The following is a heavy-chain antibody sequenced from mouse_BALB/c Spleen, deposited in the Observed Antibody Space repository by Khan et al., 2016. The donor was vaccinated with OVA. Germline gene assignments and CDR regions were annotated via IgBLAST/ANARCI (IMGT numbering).Heavy chain of an antibody. J-gene: IGHJ3*01. CDR3: ARYDYDYDGAFAY. D-gene: IGHD2-4*01. CDR1: GDSITSGY. CDR2: ISYSGST. Sequence: VQLKESGHSLVKPSQTLSLTCSVTGDSITSGYWNWIRKFPGNKLEYMGYISYSGSTYYNPSLKSRISITRDTSKNQYYLQLNSVTTEDTATYYCARYDYDYDGAFAYWGQGTLVTVAA. V-gene: IGHV3-8*02.